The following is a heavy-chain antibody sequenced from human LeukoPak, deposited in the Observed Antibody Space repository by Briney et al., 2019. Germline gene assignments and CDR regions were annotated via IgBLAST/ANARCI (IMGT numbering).Heavy chain of an antibody. J-gene: IGHJ3*02. CDR1: GGSISSSSYY. CDR3: TRGWELLNDAFDS. V-gene: IGHV4-39*01. Sequence: SETLSLTCTVSGGSISSSSYYWGSIRQPPGKGLEWNGSIYYSGSTYYNPSLKSRVTISVDTSKNQFSLKLSSVTAADRAVYHSTRGWELLNDAFDSWGQGTMVTVSS. D-gene: IGHD1-26*01. CDR2: IYYSGST.